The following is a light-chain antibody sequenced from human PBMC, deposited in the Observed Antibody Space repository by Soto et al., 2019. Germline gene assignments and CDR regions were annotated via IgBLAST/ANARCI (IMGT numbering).Light chain of an antibody. V-gene: IGKV1-5*01. CDR1: QSISSW. CDR2: DAY. J-gene: IGKJ1*01. Sequence: DIQMTQSPSTLSASVGDRVTITCRASQSISSWLAWYQQKPGKAPKLLIYDAYSLESGVPSRLSGSGSGKEFTLTISSMQPDDFATYYCQQYRPTFGEGNKVAIK. CDR3: QQYRPT.